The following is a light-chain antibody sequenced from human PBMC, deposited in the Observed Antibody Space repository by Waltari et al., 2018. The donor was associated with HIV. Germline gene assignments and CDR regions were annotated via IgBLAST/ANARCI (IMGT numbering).Light chain of an antibody. Sequence: QSALTQPRSVSGSPGQSVPLSCSGGKQDVGRFDYVSSYQRHPDRAPKLLVYAVSERPSGVPDRFSGSKSGNTASLTISGLQAEDEADYYCCSCPRSGIRYVFGTGTKVTVL. J-gene: IGLJ1*01. CDR1: KQDVGRFDY. V-gene: IGLV2-11*02. CDR2: AVS. CDR3: CSCPRSGIRYV.